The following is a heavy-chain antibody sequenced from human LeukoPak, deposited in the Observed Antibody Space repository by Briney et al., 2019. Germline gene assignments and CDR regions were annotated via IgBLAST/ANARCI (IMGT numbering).Heavy chain of an antibody. CDR1: GFTFSSYA. CDR3: AKVPDRYYDFWSGYSP. J-gene: IGHJ5*02. V-gene: IGHV3-23*01. D-gene: IGHD3-3*01. Sequence: GGSLRLSCAASGFTFSSYAMSWVRQAPGKGLEWVSAISGSGGSTYYADSVKGRFTISRDNSKNTLYLQMNSLRAEDTAVYYCAKVPDRYYDFWSGYSPWGQGTLVTVSS. CDR2: ISGSGGST.